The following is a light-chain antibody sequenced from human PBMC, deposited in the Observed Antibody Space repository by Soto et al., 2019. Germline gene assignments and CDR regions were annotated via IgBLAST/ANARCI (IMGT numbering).Light chain of an antibody. Sequence: DFQMTQSPSSLSASVGDRVTITCQASQDISDFLNWYQQKPGAAPKLLIYDASNLQAGVPSRFSGSGSGTDFTLTINSLQPEDFATYYCQQSYSTPPTFGQGTKVDIK. CDR2: DAS. CDR3: QQSYSTPPT. V-gene: IGKV1-39*01. CDR1: QDISDF. J-gene: IGKJ2*01.